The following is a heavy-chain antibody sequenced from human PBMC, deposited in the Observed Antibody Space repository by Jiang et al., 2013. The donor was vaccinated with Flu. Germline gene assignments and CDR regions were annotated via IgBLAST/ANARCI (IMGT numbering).Heavy chain of an antibody. Sequence: GSGLVKPSGTLSLTCAVSGGSISSSNWWSWVRQPPGKGLEWIGEIYHSGSTNYNPSLKSRVTISVDKSKNQFSLKLSSVTAADTAVYYCARETGYYPWNWFDPWGQGTLVTVSS. CDR1: GGSISSSNW. J-gene: IGHJ5*02. V-gene: IGHV4-4*02. CDR2: IYHSGST. D-gene: IGHD3-9*01. CDR3: ARETGYYPWNWFDP.